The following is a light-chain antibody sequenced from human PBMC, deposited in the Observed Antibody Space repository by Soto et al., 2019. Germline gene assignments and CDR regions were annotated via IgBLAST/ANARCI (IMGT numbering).Light chain of an antibody. V-gene: IGLV3-27*01. J-gene: IGLJ1*01. CDR3: YSAADNNLGV. CDR2: KDS. CDR1: VLAKKY. Sequence: SYDLTQPSSVSVSPGQTARITCSGDVLAKKYARWFQQRPGQAPVLVIYKDSERPSGIPERFSGSSSGTTVTLTISGAQVEDEADYYCYSAADNNLGVFGTGTKLTVL.